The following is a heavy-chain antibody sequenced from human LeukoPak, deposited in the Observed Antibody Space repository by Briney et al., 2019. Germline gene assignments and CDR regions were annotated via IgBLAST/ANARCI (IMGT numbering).Heavy chain of an antibody. CDR1: GFTFSSYS. J-gene: IGHJ4*02. CDR2: ISSSSSYI. CDR3: ARDGSFNSEYDY. D-gene: IGHD2/OR15-2a*01. Sequence: KPGGSLRLSCAASGFTFSSYSMNWVRQAPGKGLEWVSSISSSSSYIYYADSVKGRFTISRDNAKNSLYLQMNSLRAEDTAVYYCARDGSFNSEYDYWGQGTLVTVSS. V-gene: IGHV3-21*01.